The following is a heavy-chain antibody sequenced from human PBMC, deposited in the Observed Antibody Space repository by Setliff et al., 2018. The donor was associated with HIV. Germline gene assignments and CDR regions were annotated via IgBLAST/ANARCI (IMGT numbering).Heavy chain of an antibody. CDR3: AREGGYYDSSGYPVGWFDP. J-gene: IGHJ5*02. D-gene: IGHD3-22*01. V-gene: IGHV4-59*11. CDR2: IYHSGRT. CDR1: GGSISSLY. Sequence: SETLSLTCTVSGGSISSLYWTWIRQAPGKGLEWIGYIYHSGRTNYDPSLKSRVTISLETSKNQFSLKLRSVTAADTAVYYCAREGGYYDSSGYPVGWFDPWGQGTLVTVSS.